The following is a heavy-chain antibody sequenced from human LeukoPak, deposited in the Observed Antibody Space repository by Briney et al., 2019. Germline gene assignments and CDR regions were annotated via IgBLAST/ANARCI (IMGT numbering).Heavy chain of an antibody. CDR2: IYYSGTT. CDR3: ARLDCGGDCYVDY. Sequence: SETLSLTCTVSGASFTSNHWSWIRQPPGKGLEWIGYIYYSGTTTYNPSLERRVTMSVDMSKTQFSLRLNSVTATDTAVYYCARLDCGGDCYVDYWGQGTLVTVSS. J-gene: IGHJ4*02. CDR1: GASFTSNH. V-gene: IGHV4-59*08. D-gene: IGHD2-21*02.